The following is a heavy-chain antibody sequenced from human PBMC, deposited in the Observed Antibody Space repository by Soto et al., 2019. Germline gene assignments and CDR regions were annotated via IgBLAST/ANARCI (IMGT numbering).Heavy chain of an antibody. J-gene: IGHJ4*02. Sequence: SETLSLTCTVAGGSISSGGYYWSWIRQHPGKGLEWIGYIYYSGSTSYNPSLKSRVTISVDTSKNQFSLKLSSVTAADTAVYYCAHMYCGGDCNFPHFDYWGQGTLVTVSS. V-gene: IGHV4-61*08. CDR2: IYYSGST. CDR3: AHMYCGGDCNFPHFDY. CDR1: GGSISSGGYY. D-gene: IGHD2-21*02.